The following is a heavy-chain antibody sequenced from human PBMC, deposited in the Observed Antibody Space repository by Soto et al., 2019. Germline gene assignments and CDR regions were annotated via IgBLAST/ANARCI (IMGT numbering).Heavy chain of an antibody. J-gene: IGHJ6*02. CDR2: IWYDVSNK. V-gene: IGHV3-33*01. CDR3: ASEFWVTTSYYYGMDV. CDR1: GFTFSSYG. Sequence: GGSLRLSCAASGFTFSSYGMHWVRQAPGKGLEWVAVIWYDVSNKYYADSVKGRFTISRDNSKNTLYLQMNSLRAEDTAVYYCASEFWVTTSYYYGMDVWGQGTRVTVSS. D-gene: IGHD4-17*01.